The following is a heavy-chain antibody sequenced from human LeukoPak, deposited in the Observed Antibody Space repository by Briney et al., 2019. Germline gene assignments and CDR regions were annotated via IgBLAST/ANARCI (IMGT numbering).Heavy chain of an antibody. J-gene: IGHJ6*02. CDR1: GGSISSYY. D-gene: IGHD6-13*01. V-gene: IGHV4-59*01. CDR3: ASSESSSWYSYYYYGMDV. CDR2: IYYSGST. Sequence: SETLSLTCTVSGGSISSYYWSWIRQPPGKGLEWIWYIYYSGSTNYNPSLKSRVTISVDTSKNQFSLKLSSVTAADTAVYYCASSESSSWYSYYYYGMDVWGQGTTVTVSS.